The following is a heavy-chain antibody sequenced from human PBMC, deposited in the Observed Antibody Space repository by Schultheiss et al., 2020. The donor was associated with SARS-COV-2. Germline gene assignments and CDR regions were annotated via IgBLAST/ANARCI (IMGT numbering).Heavy chain of an antibody. V-gene: IGHV3-30*18. CDR2: ISYDGSNK. CDR3: AKGTSTERVYYFDY. J-gene: IGHJ4*02. D-gene: IGHD2-2*01. Sequence: GESLKISCAVSGFPFSRYGMHWVRQAPGKGLEWVAVISYDGSNKYYADSVKGRFTISRDNSKNTLYLQMNSLRAEDTAVYYCAKGTSTERVYYFDYWGQGTLVTVSS. CDR1: GFPFSRYG.